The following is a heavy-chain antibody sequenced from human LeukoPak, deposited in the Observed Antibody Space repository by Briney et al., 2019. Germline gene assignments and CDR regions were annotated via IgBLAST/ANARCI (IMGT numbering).Heavy chain of an antibody. CDR1: GFTFSDYN. J-gene: IGHJ6*03. V-gene: IGHV3-11*04. CDR3: ARRGGSRRYYYYYMDV. Sequence: PGGSLRLSCAASGFTFSDYNMRWIRQAPGKGLEGVSYISSSSSTIYYAHSLKGRFTISRDNAKNSLYLQMNSLRAEDTAVYYCARRGGSRRYYYYYMDVWGKGTTVTVSS. CDR2: ISSSSSTI. D-gene: IGHD2-15*01.